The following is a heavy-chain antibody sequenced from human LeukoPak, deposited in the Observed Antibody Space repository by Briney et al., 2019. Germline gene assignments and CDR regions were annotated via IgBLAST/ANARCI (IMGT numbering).Heavy chain of an antibody. Sequence: GGSLRLSCATSGFTFSSYAMSWVRQAPGKGLEWVSGIGASGGSTYYADSVKGRFTISRDNSKNTLYLQMNSLRAEDTAVYYCAREIMTPGDYYFDYWGQGTLVTVSS. CDR2: IGASGGST. V-gene: IGHV3-23*01. CDR3: AREIMTPGDYYFDY. CDR1: GFTFSSYA. D-gene: IGHD3-10*01. J-gene: IGHJ4*02.